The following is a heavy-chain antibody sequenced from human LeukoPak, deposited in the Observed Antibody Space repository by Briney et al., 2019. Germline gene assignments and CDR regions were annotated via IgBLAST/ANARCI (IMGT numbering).Heavy chain of an antibody. CDR3: ANSRGYGSGNL. Sequence: GGSLRLSCAASGFTFSDYATSWVRQAPGKGLEWVSAISGTADRTYYVGSVKGRFTVSRDNSKNMVYLQMSGLRTEDTAVYYCANSRGYGSGNLWGQGTLVTVSS. D-gene: IGHD3-10*01. J-gene: IGHJ5*02. CDR1: GFTFSDYA. V-gene: IGHV3-23*01. CDR2: ISGTADRT.